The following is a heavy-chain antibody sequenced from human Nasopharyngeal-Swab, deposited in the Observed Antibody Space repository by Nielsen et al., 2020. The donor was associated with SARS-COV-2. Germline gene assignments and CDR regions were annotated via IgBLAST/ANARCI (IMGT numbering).Heavy chain of an antibody. CDR2: ISWKSGNM. D-gene: IGHD3-10*01. V-gene: IGHV3-9*01. CDR3: AKSMVRGDFYYFLDV. CDR1: GFCLDDYT. Sequence: GGSLRLSCVASGFCLDDYTMHWVRQAPGKGLEWVSGISWKSGNMGYADSVKGRFTISRDNAKNSVYLQMNSLRPEDTALYYCAKSMVRGDFYYFLDVWGKGTTVTVSS. J-gene: IGHJ6*03.